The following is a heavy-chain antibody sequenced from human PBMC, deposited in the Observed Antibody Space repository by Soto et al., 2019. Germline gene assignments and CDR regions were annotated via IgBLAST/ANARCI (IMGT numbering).Heavy chain of an antibody. CDR3: ARGRSYYGSGSNNWFDP. CDR2: INRSGTT. J-gene: IGHJ5*02. CDR1: SGPFNGYY. D-gene: IGHD3-10*01. Sequence: PSETLSLTCAVYSGPFNGYYWSWIRQSPGKGLEWIGEINRSGTTNYNPSLESRVTISVDTSKNQFSLKLSSVTAADSAVYYCARGRSYYGSGSNNWFDPWGQGTLVTVSS. V-gene: IGHV4-34*01.